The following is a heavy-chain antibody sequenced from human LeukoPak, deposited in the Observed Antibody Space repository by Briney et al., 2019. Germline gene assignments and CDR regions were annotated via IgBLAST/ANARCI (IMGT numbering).Heavy chain of an antibody. CDR3: AREAHTAMVDH. D-gene: IGHD5-18*01. CDR1: GYTFTGYY. CDR2: SNPKRGGT. Sequence: ASVKLSCKASGYTFTGYYMHWVRQSPGQGLEWMGWSNPKRGGTKHAQKFHGSVTMTRDTSISPAYMQLSRLRSDDTSVYYCAREAHTAMVDHWGQGTLVTVSS. V-gene: IGHV1-2*02. J-gene: IGHJ4*02.